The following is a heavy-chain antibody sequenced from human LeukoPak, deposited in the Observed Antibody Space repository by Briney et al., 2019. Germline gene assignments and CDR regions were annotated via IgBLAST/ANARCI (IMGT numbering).Heavy chain of an antibody. CDR3: ARHWGDHEDADFFPPYFDY. Sequence: SETLSLTCTVSGASISNYYWSWIRQPPGKGLECIGYVSYSGRTNHNPSLKSRVTISVDTSKNQSSLKLSSVTAADTAVYYCARHWGDHEDADFFPPYFDYWGQGTLVTVSS. CDR1: GASISNYY. V-gene: IGHV4-59*08. J-gene: IGHJ4*02. CDR2: VSYSGRT. D-gene: IGHD3-16*01.